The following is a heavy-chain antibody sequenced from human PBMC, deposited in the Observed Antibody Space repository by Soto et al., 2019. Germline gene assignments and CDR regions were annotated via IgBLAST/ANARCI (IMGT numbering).Heavy chain of an antibody. Sequence: SETLSLTCAVYGGSFSGYYWSWIRQPPGKGLEWIGEINHSGSTNYNPSLKSRVTISVDTSKNQFSLKLSSVTAADTAVYYRASGYSYGYYYYYGMDVWGQGTTVTVSS. V-gene: IGHV4-34*01. CDR1: GGSFSGYY. CDR3: ASGYSYGYYYYYGMDV. J-gene: IGHJ6*02. CDR2: INHSGST. D-gene: IGHD5-18*01.